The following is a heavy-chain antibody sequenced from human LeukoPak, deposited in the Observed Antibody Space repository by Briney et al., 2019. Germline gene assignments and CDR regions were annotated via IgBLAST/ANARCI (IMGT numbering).Heavy chain of an antibody. V-gene: IGHV1-18*01. CDR1: GYTFTSYG. Sequence: ASVKVSCKASGYTFTSYGISWVRQAPGQGLEWMGWISAYNGNTNYAQKLQGRVTMTTDTSTSTAYMELKSLRSDDTAVYYCARDRGKVLRYFDWLTAPRYFDYWGQGTLVTVSS. CDR2: ISAYNGNT. CDR3: ARDRGKVLRYFDWLTAPRYFDY. D-gene: IGHD3-9*01. J-gene: IGHJ4*02.